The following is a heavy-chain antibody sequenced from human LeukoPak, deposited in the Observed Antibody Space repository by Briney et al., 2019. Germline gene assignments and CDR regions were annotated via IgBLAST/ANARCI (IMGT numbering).Heavy chain of an antibody. V-gene: IGHV1-69*04. CDR2: ITPMIGTA. CDR3: ARRVTSD. J-gene: IGHJ4*02. D-gene: IGHD4-11*01. CDR1: GGTFSTYA. Sequence: ASVKVSCKASGGTFSTYAINWVRQAPGQGLEWMGRITPMIGTANYAQRFQGRVTITADKSTSSAYMELSSLRSEDTAVYYCARRVTSDWGQGTLVTVSS.